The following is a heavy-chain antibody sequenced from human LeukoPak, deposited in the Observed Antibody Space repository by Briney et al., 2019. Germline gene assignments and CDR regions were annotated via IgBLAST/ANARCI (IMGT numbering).Heavy chain of an antibody. Sequence: GESMKISCKGSGDSFTSYWIGWVRQMPGKGREWMGIICPGDSDTRSSPYFSGQVTISADKSISTAYLQWSSLTASATAMYYCARQRTTGYYGPSGFDDWGQGTMVTISS. CDR1: GDSFTSYW. CDR2: ICPGDSDT. J-gene: IGHJ4*02. V-gene: IGHV5-51*01. CDR3: ARQRTTGYYGPSGFDD. D-gene: IGHD3-9*01.